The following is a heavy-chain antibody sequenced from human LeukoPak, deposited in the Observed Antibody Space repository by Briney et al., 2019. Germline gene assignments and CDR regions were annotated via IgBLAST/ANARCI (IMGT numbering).Heavy chain of an antibody. CDR3: AGGVAYSSSSWNYFDY. V-gene: IGHV1-69*05. CDR1: GGTFSSYA. CDR2: IIPIFGTA. Sequence: SVKVSCKASGGTFSSYAISWVRQAPGQGLEWMGGIIPIFGTANYAQKFQGRVTITTDESTSTAYMELSSLRSEDTAVYYCAGGVAYSSSSWNYFDYWGQGTLVTVSS. D-gene: IGHD6-6*01. J-gene: IGHJ4*02.